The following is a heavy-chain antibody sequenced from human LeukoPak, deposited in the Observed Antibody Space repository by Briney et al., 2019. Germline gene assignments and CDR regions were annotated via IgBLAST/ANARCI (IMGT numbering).Heavy chain of an antibody. V-gene: IGHV1-69*04. D-gene: IGHD1-20*01. CDR1: GGTFSSYG. J-gene: IGHJ5*02. CDR2: ISPIFDIA. CDR3: AREFKQSNWNDGHWFDP. Sequence: SVKVSCKASGGTFSSYGISWVRQAPGQGLEWMGRISPIFDIANYAQKFQGRVTITADKSTSTAYMELNSLRSEDTAIYYCAREFKQSNWNDGHWFDPWGQGTLVTVSS.